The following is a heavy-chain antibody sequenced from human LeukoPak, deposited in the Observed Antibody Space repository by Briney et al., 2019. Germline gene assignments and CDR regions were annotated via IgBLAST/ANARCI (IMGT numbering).Heavy chain of an antibody. V-gene: IGHV3-21*01. CDR2: ITTISHYI. D-gene: IGHD3-10*01. Sequence: GGSLRLSCAASGFTLSDYHMNWVRQAPGKELEWLSSITTISHYIYYAGAVRGRFTISRDNAKNSLYLQMNSLRGEDTAVYYCARSGGPGTYQQLRYNWFDPWGQGTLVTVSS. J-gene: IGHJ5*02. CDR3: ARSGGPGTYQQLRYNWFDP. CDR1: GFTLSDYH.